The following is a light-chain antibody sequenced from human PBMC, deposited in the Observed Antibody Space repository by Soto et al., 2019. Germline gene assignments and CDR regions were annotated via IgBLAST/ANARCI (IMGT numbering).Light chain of an antibody. V-gene: IGKV3-11*01. CDR3: QQRAAWPHT. CDR1: QSVVTY. CDR2: DAS. J-gene: IGKJ4*01. Sequence: EIVLTQSPGLLSLSPGEGATLSCRASQSVVTYFAWYKQKPGQPPSLLIYDASNRPPGVPARFSGSGSGTDFTLTISSLQPEDFAVYYFQQRAAWPHTFGGGTKLEI.